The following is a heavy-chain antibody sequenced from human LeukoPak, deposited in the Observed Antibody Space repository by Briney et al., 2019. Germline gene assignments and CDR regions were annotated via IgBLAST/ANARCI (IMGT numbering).Heavy chain of an antibody. CDR2: TYYSGST. V-gene: IGHV4-59*12. J-gene: IGHJ2*01. Sequence: SETLSLTCTVSGDSISGYYWSWIRQPPGKGLEWIGYTYYSGSTNYNPSLKSRVTISVDTSKNQFSLKLSSVTAADTAVYYCARGRVVVVPAAHYWYFDLWGRGTLVTVSS. CDR1: GDSISGYY. D-gene: IGHD2-2*01. CDR3: ARGRVVVVPAAHYWYFDL.